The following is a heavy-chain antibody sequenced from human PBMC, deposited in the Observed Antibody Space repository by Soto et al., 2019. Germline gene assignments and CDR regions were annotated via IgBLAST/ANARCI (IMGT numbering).Heavy chain of an antibody. CDR1: GYTFSNFA. CDR3: ASSYCISTSCPPYYGMDV. CDR2: INAGNWNT. V-gene: IGHV1-3*01. Sequence: ASVKVSCKASGYTFSNFAMHWVRQAPGQRLEWMGWINAGNWNTKYSQKFQGRVTITRDTSASTAYMELRSLRSEDTAVYYCASSYCISTSCPPYYGMDVWGQGTTVTVSS. J-gene: IGHJ6*02. D-gene: IGHD2-2*01.